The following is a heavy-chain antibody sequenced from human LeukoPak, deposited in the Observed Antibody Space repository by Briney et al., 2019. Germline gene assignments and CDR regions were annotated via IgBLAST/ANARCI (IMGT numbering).Heavy chain of an antibody. V-gene: IGHV1-69*04. J-gene: IGHJ6*02. CDR3: ARVFPIVVVVAATRGPYYYGMDV. CDR2: IIPILGIA. D-gene: IGHD2-15*01. Sequence: ASVEVSCKASGGTFSSYAISWVRQAPGQGLEWMGRIIPILGIANYAQKFQGRVTITADKSTSTAYMELSSLRSEDTAVYYCARVFPIVVVVAATRGPYYYGMDVWGQGTTVTVSS. CDR1: GGTFSSYA.